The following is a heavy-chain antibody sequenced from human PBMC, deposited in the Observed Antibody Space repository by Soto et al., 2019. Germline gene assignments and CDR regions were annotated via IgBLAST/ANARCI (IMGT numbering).Heavy chain of an antibody. J-gene: IGHJ4*02. D-gene: IGHD2-15*01. CDR1: GFTFSSYW. CDR2: INSDGSST. Sequence: EVQLVESGGGLVQPGGSLRLSCAASGFTFSSYWMHWVRQAPGKGLVWVSRINSDGSSTSYADSVKGGFTISRDNAKNTLYLQMNSLRAEDTAVYYCARSTVYCSGGSCYLDYWGQGTLVTVSS. CDR3: ARSTVYCSGGSCYLDY. V-gene: IGHV3-74*01.